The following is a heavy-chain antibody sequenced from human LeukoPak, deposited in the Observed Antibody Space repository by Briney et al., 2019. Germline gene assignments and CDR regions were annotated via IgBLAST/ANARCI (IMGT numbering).Heavy chain of an antibody. D-gene: IGHD3-3*01. J-gene: IGHJ4*02. V-gene: IGHV3-23*01. CDR1: GFTFSSYA. Sequence: GGSLRLSCAASGFTFSSYAMSWVRQAPGKGLEWVSAISGSGGSTYYADSVKGRFTISRDYSKNTLYLQMNSLRAEDTAVYYCAKDYRFLEWLLYPTYYFDYWGQGTLVTVSS. CDR3: AKDYRFLEWLLYPTYYFDY. CDR2: ISGSGGST.